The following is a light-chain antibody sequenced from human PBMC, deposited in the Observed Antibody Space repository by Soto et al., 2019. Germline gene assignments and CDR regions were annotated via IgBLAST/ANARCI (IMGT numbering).Light chain of an antibody. CDR3: QSYDSSLGYV. CDR1: SSNIGAGYD. CDR2: GNN. J-gene: IGLJ1*01. Sequence: QSVLTQPLSVSGAPGQRVTISCTGSSSNIGAGYDVHWYQQLPGRAPKLLIYGNNNRPSGVPDRFSGSKSGTSASLAITGLQAEDEADYYCQSYDSSLGYVFGTGTKLTVL. V-gene: IGLV1-40*01.